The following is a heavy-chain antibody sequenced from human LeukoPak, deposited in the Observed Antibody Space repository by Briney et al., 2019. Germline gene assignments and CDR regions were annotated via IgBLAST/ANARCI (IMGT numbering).Heavy chain of an antibody. Sequence: SETLSLTCTLSGGSITNTKYYWGWIRQPPGKGLERIGSIYYTGSTYYNPSLKSRVTISVDTSKNQFSLKLRSVTAADTALYYCTRHTGYISGQYSNYEDSWGQGTLVTVSS. CDR3: TRHTGYISGQYSNYEDS. V-gene: IGHV4-39*01. J-gene: IGHJ4*02. D-gene: IGHD4-11*01. CDR2: IYYTGST. CDR1: GGSITNTKYY.